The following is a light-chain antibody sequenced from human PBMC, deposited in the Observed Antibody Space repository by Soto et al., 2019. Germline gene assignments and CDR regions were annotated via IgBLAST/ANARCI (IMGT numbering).Light chain of an antibody. J-gene: IGKJ1*01. Sequence: EIVLTQSAATLSLSLGERATLSCRASQTVGGRYLAWFQQKPGQTPRLLIYGASTRAAGVPDRFSGSGSGTDFSLTSNRLEPEDFAVYCCLQDGSAPWTFGEGTKVEV. CDR2: GAS. CDR1: QTVGGRY. V-gene: IGKV3-20*01. CDR3: LQDGSAPWT.